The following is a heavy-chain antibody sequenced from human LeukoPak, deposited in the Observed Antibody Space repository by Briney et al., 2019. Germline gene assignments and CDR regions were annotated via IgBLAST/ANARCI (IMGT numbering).Heavy chain of an antibody. CDR2: ITSSGATI. J-gene: IGHJ6*03. Sequence: GGSLRLSCAASGLTFSSYTMIWVRQAPGKGLEWVSYITSSGATIYYADSVKGRFTISRDNAKNSLYLQMNSPRAEDTAVYYCARVGTSSKYYYYMDVWGKGTTVTVSS. D-gene: IGHD1-1*01. CDR1: GLTFSSYT. CDR3: ARVGTSSKYYYYMDV. V-gene: IGHV3-48*04.